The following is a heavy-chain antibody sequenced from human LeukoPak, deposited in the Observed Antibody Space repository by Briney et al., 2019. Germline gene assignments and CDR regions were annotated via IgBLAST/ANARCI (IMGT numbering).Heavy chain of an antibody. Sequence: ASVKVSCKASGYTFTGYYMHWVRQAPGQGLEWMGWINPNSGGTNYAQKFQGRVTMTRDTSISTAYMELSRLRSDDTAAYYCARDPLGHLGVVVYYYYGMDVWGQGTTVTVSS. CDR2: INPNSGGT. V-gene: IGHV1-2*02. CDR3: ARDPLGHLGVVVYYYYGMDV. D-gene: IGHD2-15*01. J-gene: IGHJ6*02. CDR1: GYTFTGYY.